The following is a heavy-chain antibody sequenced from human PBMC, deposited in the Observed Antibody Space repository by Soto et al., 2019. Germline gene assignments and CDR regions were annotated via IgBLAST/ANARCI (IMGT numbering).Heavy chain of an antibody. Sequence: EVQLVESGGGLVQPGGSLRLSCAASGFTFSSYWMHWVRQAPGKGLVWVSRINSDGSSTSYADSVKGRFTISRDNAKNTLYLKMNSLRAEDTAVYYCARGGGLSWYFDHWGRGTLVTVSS. CDR2: INSDGSST. D-gene: IGHD3-16*01. CDR1: GFTFSSYW. V-gene: IGHV3-74*01. J-gene: IGHJ2*01. CDR3: ARGGGLSWYFDH.